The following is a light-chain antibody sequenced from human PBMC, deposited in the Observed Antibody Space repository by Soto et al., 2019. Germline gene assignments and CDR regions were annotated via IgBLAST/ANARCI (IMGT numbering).Light chain of an antibody. Sequence: QSVLTQPASVSGSPGQSITISCTGTSSDVGNYKYVSWYQQHPGKAPKLMIYEVSNRPSGVSNRFSGSKSGNTASLTISGLQAEDETDYYCFSYTGSSTSYVFGSGTKLTVL. CDR2: EVS. CDR1: SSDVGNYKY. J-gene: IGLJ1*01. V-gene: IGLV2-14*01. CDR3: FSYTGSSTSYV.